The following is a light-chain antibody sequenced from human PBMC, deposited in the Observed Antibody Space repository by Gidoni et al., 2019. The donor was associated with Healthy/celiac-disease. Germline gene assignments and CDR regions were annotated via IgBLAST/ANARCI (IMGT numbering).Light chain of an antibody. V-gene: IGKV1-5*03. CDR3: QQYNSDPIT. Sequence: IQMTQSPSTLSASVGDRVTITCRASQTISSWLAWYQQKRGKAPKLLIYKASSLESGVPSRFSGRGSGTEFTLTSSSLQPDDFATYYCQQYNSDPITFXQXTRLEIK. CDR1: QTISSW. J-gene: IGKJ5*01. CDR2: KAS.